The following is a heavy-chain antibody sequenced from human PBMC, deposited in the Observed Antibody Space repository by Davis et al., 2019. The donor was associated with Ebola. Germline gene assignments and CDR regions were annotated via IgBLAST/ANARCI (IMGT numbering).Heavy chain of an antibody. CDR2: ISYDGSNK. D-gene: IGHD6-13*01. V-gene: IGHV3-30*03. J-gene: IGHJ6*02. CDR1: GFTFSSYG. CDR3: ARDGFSSSWYYYGMDV. Sequence: GESLEISCAASGFTFSSYGMHWVRQAPGKGQEWVAVISYDGSNKYYADSVKGRFTISRDNSKNTLYLQMNSLRAEDTAVYYCARDGFSSSWYYYGMDVWGQGTTVTVSS.